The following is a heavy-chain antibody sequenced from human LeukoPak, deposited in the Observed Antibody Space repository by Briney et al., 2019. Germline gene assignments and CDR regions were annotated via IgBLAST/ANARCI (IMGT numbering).Heavy chain of an antibody. Sequence: ASVKVSCKASGYTFTGYYMHWVRQAPGQGLEWMGWINPNSGGTNYAQKFQGWVTMTRDTSISTAYMELSRLRSDDTAVYYCARGQRAAAENDFDYWGQGTLVTVSS. D-gene: IGHD6-13*01. J-gene: IGHJ4*02. CDR1: GYTFTGYY. CDR2: INPNSGGT. CDR3: ARGQRAAAENDFDY. V-gene: IGHV1-2*04.